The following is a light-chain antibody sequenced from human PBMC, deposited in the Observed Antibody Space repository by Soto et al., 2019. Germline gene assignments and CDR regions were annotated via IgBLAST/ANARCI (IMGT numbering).Light chain of an antibody. V-gene: IGKV1-5*03. CDR2: KAS. J-gene: IGKJ5*01. Sequence: DIQMTQSPSTLSASIGDRVTITCRASQSINSWLAWYQQKPGKAPKLLIYKASTLESGVPSRFSGSGSGTEFTLTISSLQPGDFATYYCQQSETYPLTFGQGTRLEIK. CDR3: QQSETYPLT. CDR1: QSINSW.